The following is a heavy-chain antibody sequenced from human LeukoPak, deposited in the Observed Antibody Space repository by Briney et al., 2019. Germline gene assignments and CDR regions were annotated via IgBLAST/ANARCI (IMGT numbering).Heavy chain of an antibody. D-gene: IGHD6-13*01. CDR1: GFTFSSYA. V-gene: IGHV3-23*01. Sequence: GGSLRLSCAASGFTFSSYAMNWVRQAPGKGLEWVSAITGSGGRTYYADSVKGRFAISRDNSKNTLYLQMNSLRAEDTAVYYCARDPFLSSSWYVDAFDIWGQGTMVTVSS. CDR2: ITGSGGRT. CDR3: ARDPFLSSSWYVDAFDI. J-gene: IGHJ3*02.